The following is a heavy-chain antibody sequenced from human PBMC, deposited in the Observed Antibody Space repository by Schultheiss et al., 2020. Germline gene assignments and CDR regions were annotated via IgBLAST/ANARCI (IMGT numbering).Heavy chain of an antibody. J-gene: IGHJ4*02. Sequence: SETLSLTCAVYGGSFSGYYWSWIRQPPGKGLEWIGEINHSGSTNYNPSLKSRVTISVDTSKNQFSLKLSSVTAADTAVYYCARQYDSSGYTPPGDFDYWGKGTLVTVSS. CDR2: INHSGST. CDR1: GGSFSGYY. CDR3: ARQYDSSGYTPPGDFDY. D-gene: IGHD3-22*01. V-gene: IGHV4-34*01.